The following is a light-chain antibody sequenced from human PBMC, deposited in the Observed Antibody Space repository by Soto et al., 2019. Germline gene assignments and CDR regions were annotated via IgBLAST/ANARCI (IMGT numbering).Light chain of an antibody. CDR1: SSDVGSYNL. CDR2: DVS. CDR3: CSYAGSSTFVV. Sequence: QAALTQPASVSVSPGQSITISCTGTSSDVGSYNLVSWYQQHPGKAPKLMIYDVSKRPSGVSNRFSGSKSGNTASLTISGLQAEDEADYYCCSYAGSSTFVVFGGGTKLTVL. V-gene: IGLV2-23*02. J-gene: IGLJ2*01.